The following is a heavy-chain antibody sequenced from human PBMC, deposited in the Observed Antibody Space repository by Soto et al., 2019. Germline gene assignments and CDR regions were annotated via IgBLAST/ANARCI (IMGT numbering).Heavy chain of an antibody. CDR1: GYSISSTTYS. J-gene: IGHJ6*04. D-gene: IGHD3-9*01. V-gene: IGHV4-39*01. CDR3: AGLEGFDLRVNVDL. Sequence: QVQLQESGPGLVRPSETLSLTCTVSGYSISSTTYSWGWIRQAPGKGLEWIGRIYYNGRTHYNPSLDSRVPISVDMSKNQFPLKRSSVTAADTEMDYCAGLEGFDLRVNVDLWGKGTTVTVSS. CDR2: IYYNGRT.